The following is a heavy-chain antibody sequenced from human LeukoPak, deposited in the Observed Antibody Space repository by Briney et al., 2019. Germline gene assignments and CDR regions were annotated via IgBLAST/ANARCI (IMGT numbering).Heavy chain of an antibody. D-gene: IGHD2-2*02. Sequence: GGSLRLSCAASGFTFSSYGMHWVRHAPGKGLEWVAVISYDGSNKYYADSVKGRFTISRDNSKNTLYLQMNSLRAEDTAVYYCARDCVSSTSCYKGEGGQGTLVTVSS. CDR2: ISYDGSNK. CDR1: GFTFSSYG. V-gene: IGHV3-30*03. J-gene: IGHJ4*02. CDR3: ARDCVSSTSCYKGE.